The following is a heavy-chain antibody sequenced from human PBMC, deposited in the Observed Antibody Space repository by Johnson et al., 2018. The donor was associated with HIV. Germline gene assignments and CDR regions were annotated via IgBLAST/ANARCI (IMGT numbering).Heavy chain of an antibody. J-gene: IGHJ3*02. V-gene: IGHV3-23*01. CDR3: ARDSLYYYASSGLSAFDI. D-gene: IGHD3-22*01. CDR2: ISGSGST. CDR1: GFTFSSYP. Sequence: EVQLLESGGGLVQPGGSLRLSCAASGFTFSSYPMSWVRQAPGKWLEWVSAISGSGSTYYADSVKGRFTISRANAKNSLYLQMNSLRAEDPALYYCARDSLYYYASSGLSAFDIWGQGTMVTVSS.